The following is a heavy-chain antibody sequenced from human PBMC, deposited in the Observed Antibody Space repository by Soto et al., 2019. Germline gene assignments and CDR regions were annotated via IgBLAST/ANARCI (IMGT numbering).Heavy chain of an antibody. Sequence: GGSLRLCCAASGFTFSSYGMHWVRQAPGKGLEGVAVIWYDGSNKYYADSVKGRFTISRDNSKNTLYLQMNSLRAEDTAVYYCARDVYYYGSGSYPTPYYYYYGMDVWGQGTTVTVSS. CDR3: ARDVYYYGSGSYPTPYYYYYGMDV. J-gene: IGHJ6*02. V-gene: IGHV3-33*01. CDR2: IWYDGSNK. CDR1: GFTFSSYG. D-gene: IGHD3-10*01.